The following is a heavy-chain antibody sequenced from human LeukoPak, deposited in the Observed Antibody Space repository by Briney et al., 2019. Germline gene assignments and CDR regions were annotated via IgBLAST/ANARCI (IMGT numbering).Heavy chain of an antibody. V-gene: IGHV3-74*01. Sequence: GGALRLSCAASGFTFFNRYWMHWVRQAPGKGLVWFAHINGDGIITGYADSVKGRFTISRDNAKNSLYLQMNSLRAEDTAVYYCARDPVSSSWYEYFQHWGQGTLVSVSS. CDR1: GFTFFNRYW. D-gene: IGHD6-13*01. CDR3: ARDPVSSSWYEYFQH. J-gene: IGHJ1*01. CDR2: INGDGIIT.